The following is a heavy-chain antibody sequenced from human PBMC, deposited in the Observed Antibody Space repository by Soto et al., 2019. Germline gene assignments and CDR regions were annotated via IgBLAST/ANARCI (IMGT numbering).Heavy chain of an antibody. CDR2: LSGSGSLS. CDR1: GFTFNTFA. J-gene: IGHJ4*02. Sequence: EVLLLESGGGLVQPGGSLRLSCAASGFTFNTFAMTWVRQAPGKGLEWVSALSGSGSLSYYPDSVKGRFTISRDNSKNTMYLQMNNLRVDETVVYFCARDRGGALDSWGQGTLVTVSS. V-gene: IGHV3-23*01. CDR3: ARDRGGALDS. D-gene: IGHD2-15*01.